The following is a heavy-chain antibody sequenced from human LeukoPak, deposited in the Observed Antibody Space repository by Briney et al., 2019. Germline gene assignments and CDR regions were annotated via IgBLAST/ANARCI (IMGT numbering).Heavy chain of an antibody. Sequence: GGSLRLSCAASGFTFSNAWMSWVRQAPGKGLEWVGRIKSKTDGGTTDYAAPVKGRFTISRDDSKNTLYLQMNSLKTEDTAVYYCTTAGYFDWLSYYSDYWGQGTLVTVSS. CDR1: GFTFSNAW. D-gene: IGHD3-9*01. V-gene: IGHV3-15*01. CDR2: IKSKTDGGTT. CDR3: TTAGYFDWLSYYSDY. J-gene: IGHJ4*02.